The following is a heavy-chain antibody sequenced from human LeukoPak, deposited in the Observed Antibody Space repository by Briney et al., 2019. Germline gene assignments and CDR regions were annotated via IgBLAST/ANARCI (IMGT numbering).Heavy chain of an antibody. CDR3: ARRGGGYPSYYFDN. J-gene: IGHJ4*02. CDR2: IYSSESS. D-gene: IGHD3-22*01. V-gene: IGHV4-4*09. CDR1: GGSINNYY. Sequence: SETLSLTCTVSGGSINNYYWSWIRQPPGKGLDYVGYIYSSESSHYNPSLKSRVTISVDTSKNQFSLKLSSVTAADTAVYYCARRGGGYPSYYFDNWGQGTLVAVSS.